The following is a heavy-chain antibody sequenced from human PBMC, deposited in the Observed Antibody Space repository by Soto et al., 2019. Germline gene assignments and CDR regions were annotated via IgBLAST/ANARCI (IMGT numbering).Heavy chain of an antibody. V-gene: IGHV5-10-1*01. CDR1: GSSFTSSW. D-gene: IGHD6-13*01. J-gene: IGHJ6*02. CDR3: ASLGIAAAGTGYYYGMDV. CDR2: IDPSDSYT. Sequence: PGESLKISCKGSGSSFTSSWISWVRQMPGKGLEWMGRIDPSDSYTNYSPSFQGHVTISADKSISTAYLQWSSLKASDTAMYYCASLGIAAAGTGYYYGMDVWGQGTTVTVSS.